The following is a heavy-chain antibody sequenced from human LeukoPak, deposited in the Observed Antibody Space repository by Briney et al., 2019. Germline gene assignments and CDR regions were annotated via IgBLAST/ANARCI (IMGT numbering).Heavy chain of an antibody. J-gene: IGHJ4*02. D-gene: IGHD3-16*01. Sequence: SVKVSCKASGGSFSTYVITWVRQAPGQGLEWMGGIIPVFGTRNYAQKLQGGITIAADELTGTSYMELSSLRSEDTAVYYCAREGASHYDGTSDYWGQGTLVTVSA. CDR2: IIPVFGTR. CDR1: GGSFSTYV. CDR3: AREGASHYDGTSDY. V-gene: IGHV1-69*13.